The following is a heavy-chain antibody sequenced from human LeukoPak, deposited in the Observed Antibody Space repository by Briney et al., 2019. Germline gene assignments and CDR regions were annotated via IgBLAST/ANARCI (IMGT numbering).Heavy chain of an antibody. CDR1: GYTFTGYY. V-gene: IGHV1-2*04. Sequence: ASVKVSCKASGYTFTGYYMHWVRQAPGQGLEWMGWINPNSGGTNYAQKFQGWVTMTRDTSISTAYMELSRLRSDDTAVYYCARSTGSGSMGKDYYYYGMYVWGKGTTVTVSS. CDR3: ARSTGSGSMGKDYYYYGMYV. D-gene: IGHD3-10*01. J-gene: IGHJ6*04. CDR2: INPNSGGT.